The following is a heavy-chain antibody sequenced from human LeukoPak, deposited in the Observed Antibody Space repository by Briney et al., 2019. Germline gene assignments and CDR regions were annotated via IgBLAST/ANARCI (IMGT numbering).Heavy chain of an antibody. CDR3: VRSIDA. CDR1: GFTFSSYW. V-gene: IGHV3-7*03. CDR2: IKQDGSEK. J-gene: IGHJ5*02. D-gene: IGHD3-3*01. Sequence: GGSLRLSCAASGFTFSSYWMTWVRQAPGKGLEWVANIKQDGSEKYYVDSVKGRFTISRDNAKSSLYLQMDSLRAEDTAVYFCVRSIDAWGQGTLVTVSS.